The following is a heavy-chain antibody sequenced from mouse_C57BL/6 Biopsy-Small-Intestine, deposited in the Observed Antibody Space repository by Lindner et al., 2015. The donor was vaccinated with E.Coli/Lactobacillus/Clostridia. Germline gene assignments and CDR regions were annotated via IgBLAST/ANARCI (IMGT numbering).Heavy chain of an antibody. V-gene: IGHV5-17*01. CDR1: GFTFSDYG. D-gene: IGHD2-2*01. CDR2: ISSGSGTI. CDR3: ARKRNYGYDFFDY. Sequence: VQLQESGGGLVKPGGTLKLSCAASGFTFSDYGMHWVRQAPEKGLEWVAYISSGSGTIYYADTVKGRFTISRDNAKNTLFLQMTSLRSEDTAMYYCARKRNYGYDFFDYWGQGTTLTVSS. J-gene: IGHJ2*01.